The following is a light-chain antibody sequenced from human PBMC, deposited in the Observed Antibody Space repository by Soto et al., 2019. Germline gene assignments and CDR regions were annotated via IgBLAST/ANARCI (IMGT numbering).Light chain of an antibody. J-gene: IGKJ4*01. Sequence: EIVLTQSPGTLSLSPGERATLSCRTSQSVSSSYLAWYQQKPGQALRLLIYGASSRATGIPDRFSGSGSGTDFTLTISRLEPEDFAVYYCQHYGSSPLTFGGGTKVEIK. CDR3: QHYGSSPLT. V-gene: IGKV3-20*01. CDR2: GAS. CDR1: QSVSSSY.